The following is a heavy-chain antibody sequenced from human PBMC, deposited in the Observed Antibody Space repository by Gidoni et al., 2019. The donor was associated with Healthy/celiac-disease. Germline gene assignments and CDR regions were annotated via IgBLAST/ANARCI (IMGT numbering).Heavy chain of an antibody. D-gene: IGHD2-2*01. Sequence: QVQLVESGGGVVQPGRSLRLSCAASGFTFSSYGMPWGRQAPGKGLGWVAVIWYDGSNKYYADSVKGRFTISRDNSKNTLYLQMNSLRAEDTAVYYCARDPMVPAAIRGAYYYYGMDVWGQGTTVTVSS. CDR2: IWYDGSNK. CDR3: ARDPMVPAAIRGAYYYYGMDV. CDR1: GFTFSSYG. J-gene: IGHJ6*02. V-gene: IGHV3-33*01.